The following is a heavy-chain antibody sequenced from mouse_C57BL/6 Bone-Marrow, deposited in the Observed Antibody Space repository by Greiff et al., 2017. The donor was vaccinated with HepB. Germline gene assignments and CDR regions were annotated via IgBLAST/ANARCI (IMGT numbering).Heavy chain of an antibody. D-gene: IGHD1-1*01. CDR1: GYTFTSYW. J-gene: IGHJ2*01. Sequence: QVQLQQPGAELVMPGASVKLSCKASGYTFTSYWMHWVKQRPGQGLEWIGEIDPSDSYTNYNQKFKGKSTLTVDKSSSTAYMQLSSLPSEDSAVYYCARYDYGSSVDYWGQGTTLTVSS. V-gene: IGHV1-69*01. CDR2: IDPSDSYT. CDR3: ARYDYGSSVDY.